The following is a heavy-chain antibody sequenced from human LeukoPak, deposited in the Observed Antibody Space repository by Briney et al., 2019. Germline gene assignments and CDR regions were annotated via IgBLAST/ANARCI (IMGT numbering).Heavy chain of an antibody. CDR1: GGSFSGYY. J-gene: IGHJ6*03. D-gene: IGHD2-15*01. CDR2: INHSGST. V-gene: IGHV4-34*01. Sequence: SETLSLTCAVYGGSFSGYYWSWIRQPPGMGLEWIGEINHSGSTNYNPSLKSRVTISVDTSKNQFSLKLSSVTAADTAVYYCARGREYCSGGSCYSSYYYYYYYMDVWGKGTTVTVSS. CDR3: ARGREYCSGGSCYSSYYYYYYYMDV.